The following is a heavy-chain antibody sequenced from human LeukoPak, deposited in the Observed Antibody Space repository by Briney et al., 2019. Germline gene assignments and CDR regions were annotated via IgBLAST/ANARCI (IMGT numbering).Heavy chain of an antibody. J-gene: IGHJ5*02. CDR2: IRSNSDGGTI. CDR1: GFTFSNAW. V-gene: IGHV3-15*07. Sequence: PGGSLRLSCATSGFTFSNAWMNWVRQAPGKGLEWVGRIRSNSDGGTIDYAAPVKGRFALSRDDSKNTLYLQMDSLQTEDTAVYYCATDFYDTTWGQGTLVTVSS. D-gene: IGHD3-22*01. CDR3: ATDFYDTT.